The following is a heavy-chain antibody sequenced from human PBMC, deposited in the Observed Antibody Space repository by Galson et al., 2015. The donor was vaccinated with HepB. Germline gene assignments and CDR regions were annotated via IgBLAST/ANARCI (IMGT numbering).Heavy chain of an antibody. CDR2: IRSNAAGGTT. CDR1: GFTFNSAW. J-gene: IGHJ4*02. V-gene: IGHV3-15*01. CDR3: TKDLSH. Sequence: SLRLSCAASGFTFNSAWMSWVRQAPGKGLEHIGRIRSNAAGGTTAYAAPVKGRFTISRDDSRNTLFLQMNSLKTDDTALYYCTKDLSHWGQGTLVTVSS.